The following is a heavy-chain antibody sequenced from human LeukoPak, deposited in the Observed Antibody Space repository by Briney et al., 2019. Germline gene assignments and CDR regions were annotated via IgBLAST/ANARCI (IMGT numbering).Heavy chain of an antibody. Sequence: SQTLSLTCAISGDSVSSNSAAWNWIRQSPSRGLEWLGRTYYRSKWYNDYAVSVKSRITINPDTSKNQFSLQLNSVTPEDTAVYYCARDLAVAGTEATGDYYYGMDVWGQGTTVTVSS. D-gene: IGHD6-19*01. CDR1: GDSVSSNSAA. J-gene: IGHJ6*02. V-gene: IGHV6-1*01. CDR2: TYYRSKWYN. CDR3: ARDLAVAGTEATGDYYYGMDV.